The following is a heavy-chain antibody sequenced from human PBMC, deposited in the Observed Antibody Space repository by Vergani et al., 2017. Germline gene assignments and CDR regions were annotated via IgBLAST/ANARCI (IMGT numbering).Heavy chain of an antibody. D-gene: IGHD1-14*01. CDR1: GGSISSGGYY. CDR3: ARSRAAPPDIYLFDY. J-gene: IGHJ4*02. CDR2: IYYTGST. Sequence: QVQLQESGPGLVKPSQTLSLTCTVSGGSISSGGYYWSWIRQHPGKGLEWIGYIYYTGSTKYNPSLKSRVTMSVDTSKNQFSLNLSSVTAADTAMYYCARSRAAPPDIYLFDYWGQGTLVTVSS. V-gene: IGHV4-31*03.